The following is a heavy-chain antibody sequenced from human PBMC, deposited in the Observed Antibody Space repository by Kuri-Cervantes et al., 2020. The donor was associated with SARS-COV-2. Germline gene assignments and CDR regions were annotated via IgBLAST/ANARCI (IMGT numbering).Heavy chain of an antibody. V-gene: IGHV1-69*13. CDR2: IIPIFGTA. J-gene: IGHJ2*01. CDR1: VGSLRGYA. Sequence: SVKLSCKASVGSLRGYAISWVRKAPGQGLEWMGGIIPIFGTANYAQKFQGRVTITADESTSTAYMELSSLRSEDTAVYYCASRKRELVYATLGGYFDLWGRGTLVTVSS. D-gene: IGHD2-8*01. CDR3: ASRKRELVYATLGGYFDL.